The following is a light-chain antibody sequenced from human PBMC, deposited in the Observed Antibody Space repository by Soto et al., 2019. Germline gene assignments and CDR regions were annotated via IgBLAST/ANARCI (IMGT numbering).Light chain of an antibody. CDR2: GAS. J-gene: IGKJ5*01. CDR3: QQYGASPPPIT. CDR1: QSVSSSY. V-gene: IGKV3-20*01. Sequence: EIVLTQSPGTLSLSPGERATLSCRASQSVSSSYLAWYQQKPGQAPRLLIYGASIRATGIPDRFSGSGSGTDFTLSISRLEPEDFAVYYCQQYGASPPPITFGQGTRLEI.